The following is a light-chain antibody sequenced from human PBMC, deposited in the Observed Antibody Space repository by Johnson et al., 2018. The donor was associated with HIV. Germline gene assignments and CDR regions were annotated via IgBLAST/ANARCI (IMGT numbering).Light chain of an antibody. CDR1: SSNIGKNY. CDR2: ENN. Sequence: QSVLTQSPSVYAAPGQRVTISCSGSSSNIGKNYVSWYQQLPGTAPKLLIYENNKRPSGIPDRFSGSKSGTSATLGITGLQTENEADYYCGTWDSSLSAYVFGIGTKVTVL. V-gene: IGLV1-51*02. J-gene: IGLJ1*01. CDR3: GTWDSSLSAYV.